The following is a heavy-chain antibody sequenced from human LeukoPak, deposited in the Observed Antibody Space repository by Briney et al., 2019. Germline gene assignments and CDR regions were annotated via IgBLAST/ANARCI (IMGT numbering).Heavy chain of an antibody. J-gene: IGHJ4*02. V-gene: IGHV4-4*07. CDR2: IYTSEST. D-gene: IGHD3-10*01. CDR3: ARGLWFGDENPPYFDY. CDR1: GGSISSYY. Sequence: SETLSLTCTVSGGSISSYYWSWIRQPAGKGLEWIGRIYTSESTNYNPSLKSRVTISVDTSRNQFSLKLSSVTAADTAVYYCARGLWFGDENPPYFDYWGQGILVTVSS.